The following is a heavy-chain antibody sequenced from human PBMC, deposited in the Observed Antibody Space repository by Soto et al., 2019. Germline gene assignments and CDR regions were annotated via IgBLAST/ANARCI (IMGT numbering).Heavy chain of an antibody. Sequence: GGSLRLSCAASGFTFRSYAMHWVRQAPGKGLERVAIISYDEIYKYYADSVKGRFTISRDNAKNSLYLQMNSLRAEDTALYYCAKDIVNCISTSCYYYGMDVWGQGTTVTVSS. V-gene: IGHV3-30-3*01. J-gene: IGHJ6*02. CDR1: GFTFRSYA. CDR3: AKDIVNCISTSCYYYGMDV. CDR2: ISYDEIYK. D-gene: IGHD2-2*01.